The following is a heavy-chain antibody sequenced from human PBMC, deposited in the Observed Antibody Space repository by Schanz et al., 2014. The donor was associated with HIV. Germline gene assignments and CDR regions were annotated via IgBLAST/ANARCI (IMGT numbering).Heavy chain of an antibody. J-gene: IGHJ3*01. V-gene: IGHV3-23*01. CDR1: GFTVTDYP. Sequence: EVQLLESGGGFIQPGGSLRLSCAASGFTVTDYPMTWVRQAPGKGLEWVSTISPSGNRTYYSDSVRGWFTFARDNSKNTLYLQMNSLGAEDTALYYCVKEGPVVVVTGRSAFDLWGQGTMVTVSS. CDR2: ISPSGNRT. CDR3: VKEGPVVVVTGRSAFDL. D-gene: IGHD2-15*01.